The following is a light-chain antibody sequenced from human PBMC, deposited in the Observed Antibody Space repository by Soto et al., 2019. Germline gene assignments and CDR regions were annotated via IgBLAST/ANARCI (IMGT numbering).Light chain of an antibody. Sequence: DIQLTQSPSFLSASVGDRVTITSRASQGISSYLARYQQKPGKAPKLLIYAAPTLQSGVPSRFSGSGSGTEFTLTVSSLQPEDFATYCCQQLNSYPITCGQGTRLEIK. J-gene: IGKJ5*01. CDR3: QQLNSYPIT. CDR1: QGISSY. CDR2: AAP. V-gene: IGKV1-9*01.